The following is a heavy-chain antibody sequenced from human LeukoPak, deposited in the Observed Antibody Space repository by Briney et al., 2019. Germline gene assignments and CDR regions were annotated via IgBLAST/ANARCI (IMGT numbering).Heavy chain of an antibody. Sequence: ASVKVSCKASGYTFTGYYMHWVRQAPGQGLEWMGRINPNSGGTNYAQKFQGRVTMTRDTSISTAYMELSRLRSDDTAVYYCACSGSYYLTHLDYWGQGTLVTVSS. CDR2: INPNSGGT. J-gene: IGHJ4*02. V-gene: IGHV1-2*06. D-gene: IGHD1-26*01. CDR1: GYTFTGYY. CDR3: ACSGSYYLTHLDY.